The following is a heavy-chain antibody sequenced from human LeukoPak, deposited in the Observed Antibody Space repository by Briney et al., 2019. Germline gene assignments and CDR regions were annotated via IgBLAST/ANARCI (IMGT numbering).Heavy chain of an antibody. V-gene: IGHV4-59*01. J-gene: IGHJ4*02. D-gene: IGHD1-7*01. CDR1: SGSISGFY. CDR3: ARFWNYSLGY. Sequence: PSETLSLTCTVSSGSISGFYWSWIRQPPGEGLEWIGFIYYTGSTYYIPSLKSRVTMSVDTSKNQFSLRLSSVNAADTAIYYCARFWNYSLGYWGQGALVTVSS. CDR2: IYYTGST.